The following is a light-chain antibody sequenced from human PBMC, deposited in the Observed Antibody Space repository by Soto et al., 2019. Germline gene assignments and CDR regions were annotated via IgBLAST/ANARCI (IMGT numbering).Light chain of an antibody. V-gene: IGKV3-15*01. CDR1: QSVSSN. CDR2: VAS. CDR3: XQYNVWPLT. J-gene: IGKJ4*01. Sequence: EIVMTQSPATLSVSPGERATLSCRASQSVSSNLAWYQQKPGQTPKLLIYVASTRATGIPARFSGSGSXXXXXXXXXXXQSEDXAXXXXXQYNVWPLTFGGGTKVEFK.